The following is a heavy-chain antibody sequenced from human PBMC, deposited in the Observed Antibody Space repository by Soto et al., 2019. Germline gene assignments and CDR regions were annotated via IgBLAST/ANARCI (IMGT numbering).Heavy chain of an antibody. CDR1: GGSISSYY. CDR2: IYYSGST. Sequence: SETLSLTCTFSGGSISSYYWSLIRQPPGKGLEWIGYIYYSGSTNYNPSLKSRVTISVDKSKNQFSLNLSSVTAADTAVYYCARDQNGSGNYYTRYFDYWGQGTLVTVSS. CDR3: ARDQNGSGNYYTRYFDY. V-gene: IGHV4-59*12. D-gene: IGHD3-10*01. J-gene: IGHJ4*02.